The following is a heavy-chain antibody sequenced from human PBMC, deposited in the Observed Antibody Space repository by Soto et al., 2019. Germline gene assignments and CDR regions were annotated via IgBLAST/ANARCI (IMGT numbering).Heavy chain of an antibody. D-gene: IGHD3-16*01. CDR2: MNQHGSGK. CDR1: GFTLNTSW. J-gene: IGHJ4*02. CDR3: VSWAVSSY. Sequence: QLVKSGGALVQPGGSLRLFCAASGFTLNTSWMSWVRRATGKGLEWVTHMNQHGSGKYYVNSVKVRFTISGADAKNSLSLQLTSLGAQDTGVYFSVSWAVSSYWGQITLAAVSS. V-gene: IGHV3-7*02.